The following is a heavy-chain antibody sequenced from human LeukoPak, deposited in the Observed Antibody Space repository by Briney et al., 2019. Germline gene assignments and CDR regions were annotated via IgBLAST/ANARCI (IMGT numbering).Heavy chain of an antibody. CDR3: SSSDWYNWFDP. CDR1: GGSISSYY. D-gene: IGHD6-19*01. CDR2: IYYSGST. J-gene: IGHJ5*02. Sequence: SETLSLTCTVSGGSISSYYWSWIRQPPGKGLEWIGYIYYSGSTNYNPSLKSRVTISVDTSKNQFSLKLSSVTAADTAVYYCSSSDWYNWFDPWGQGTLVTVSS. V-gene: IGHV4-59*01.